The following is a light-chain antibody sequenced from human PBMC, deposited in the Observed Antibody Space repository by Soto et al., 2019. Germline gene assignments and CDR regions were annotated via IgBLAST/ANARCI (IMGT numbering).Light chain of an antibody. V-gene: IGLV2-14*01. Sequence: QSALTQPASVSGSPGQSITISCTGTSSDIGTYDYVSWYQQHPGKAPKLMIYEVTNRPSGVSNRFSGSKSGSTASLTISGLQAEDEADYYCSSYTRDTALVFGPGTKLTVL. J-gene: IGLJ1*01. CDR3: SSYTRDTALV. CDR2: EVT. CDR1: SSDIGTYDY.